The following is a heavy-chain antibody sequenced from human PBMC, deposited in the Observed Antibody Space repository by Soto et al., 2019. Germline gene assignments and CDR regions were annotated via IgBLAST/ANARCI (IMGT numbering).Heavy chain of an antibody. D-gene: IGHD3-22*01. V-gene: IGHV3-30*04. CDR1: GFAFRTYA. CDR2: ISFDGRNK. J-gene: IGHJ4*02. CDR3: ATIPYFFDMVFLDS. Sequence: GGSQRLSCADSGFAFRTYARHWVRQAPGKGLEWVAVISFDGRNKYYADSVKGRFTISRDNSKNTLYLQMNSLRAEDTALYYCATIPYFFDMVFLDSWGQGTLVT.